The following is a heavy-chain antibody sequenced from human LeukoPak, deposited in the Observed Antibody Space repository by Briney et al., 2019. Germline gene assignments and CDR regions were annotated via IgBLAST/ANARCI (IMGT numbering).Heavy chain of an antibody. Sequence: LSLXXXXSXXXXXXNSVTWNWIRXSPSRGLEWLGRTYYRATLYNDYAVSVRGRITVNPDTSKTQFSLHLNSVTPEDTAVYYCARRLTQYDCFDPWGQGILVTVSS. J-gene: IGHJ5*02. D-gene: IGHD2-2*01. CDR1: XXXXXXNSVT. CDR2: TYYRATLYN. V-gene: IGHV6-1*01. CDR3: ARRLTQYDCFDP.